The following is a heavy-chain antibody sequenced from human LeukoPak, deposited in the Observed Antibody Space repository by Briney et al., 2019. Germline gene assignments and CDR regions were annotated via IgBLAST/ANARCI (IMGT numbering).Heavy chain of an antibody. Sequence: SETLSLTCAVYGGSFSGYYWSWIRQPPGKGLEWIGEINHSGNTNSNPSLKSRVTMSVDKSKNQFSLKLSSVTAADTAVYYCATSFLTWGQGTMVTVSS. CDR3: ATSFLT. D-gene: IGHD2-21*01. CDR1: GGSFSGYY. J-gene: IGHJ3*01. V-gene: IGHV4-34*01. CDR2: INHSGNT.